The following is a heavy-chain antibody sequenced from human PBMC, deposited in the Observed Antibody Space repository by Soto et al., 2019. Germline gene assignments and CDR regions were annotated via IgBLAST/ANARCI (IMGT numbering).Heavy chain of an antibody. CDR3: ARDGAPSNYDILTGQFDY. D-gene: IGHD3-9*01. CDR2: ISYDGSNK. CDR1: GFTFSSYA. V-gene: IGHV3-30-3*01. Sequence: GGSLRLSCAASGFTFSSYAMHWVRQAPGKGLEWVAVISYDGSNKYYADSVKGRFTISRDNSKNTLYLQMNSLRAEDTAVYYCARDGAPSNYDILTGQFDYWGQGT. J-gene: IGHJ4*02.